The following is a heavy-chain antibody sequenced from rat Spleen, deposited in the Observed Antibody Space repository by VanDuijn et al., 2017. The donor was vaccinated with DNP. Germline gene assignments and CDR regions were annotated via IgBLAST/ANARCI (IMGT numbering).Heavy chain of an antibody. J-gene: IGHJ3*01. CDR1: DYSIPSKY. Sequence: EVQLQESGPGLVKPSQSLSLICSVTDYSIPSKYWGWIRRFPGNKIEWIGHISFNGNTNYNPSLKSRISITRETSQTQFFLQLNSVTTEDTATYYCARYEARGFAYWGQGTLVTVSS. CDR3: ARYEARGFAY. CDR2: ISFNGNT. D-gene: IGHD3-7*01. V-gene: IGHV3-1*01.